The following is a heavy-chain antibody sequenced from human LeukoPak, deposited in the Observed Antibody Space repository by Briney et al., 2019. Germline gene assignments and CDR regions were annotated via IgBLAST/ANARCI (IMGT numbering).Heavy chain of an antibody. CDR3: ARGSYLDY. CDR1: GGSISSSPYY. J-gene: IGHJ4*02. Sequence: SETLSLTCTVSGGSISSSPYYWGWIPQPPGKGLEWIGRTSYSGSTYYSPSLTSRVTISVDTSKNQFSLKLSSVTAADTAVYYCARGSYLDYWGQGSLVTVSS. CDR2: TSYSGST. D-gene: IGHD1-26*01. V-gene: IGHV4-39*01.